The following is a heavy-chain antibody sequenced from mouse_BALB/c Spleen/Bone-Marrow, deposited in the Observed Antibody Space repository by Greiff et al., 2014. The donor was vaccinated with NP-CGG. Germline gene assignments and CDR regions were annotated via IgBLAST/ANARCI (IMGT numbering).Heavy chain of an antibody. Sequence: VQLQQSGAELVRPGASVKVSCKASGYTFTNYWINWVRQRPGQGLEWIGNIYPSDSYGNYNQKFKDKATLTVDKSSSTAYMQLSSPTSEDSAVYYCTRRDRYDYYGVDYWGQGTSVTVSS. J-gene: IGHJ4*01. CDR1: GYTFTNYW. CDR3: TRRDRYDYYGVDY. V-gene: IGHV1-69*02. CDR2: IYPSDSYG. D-gene: IGHD2-14*01.